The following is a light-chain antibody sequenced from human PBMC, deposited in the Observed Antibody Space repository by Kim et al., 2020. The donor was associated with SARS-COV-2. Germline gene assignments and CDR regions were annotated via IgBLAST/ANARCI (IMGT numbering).Light chain of an antibody. CDR1: QRVKKD. CDR3: QQYKSWPLT. J-gene: IGKJ4*01. Sequence: VTTGERANLSSRASQRVKKDLAWYQMKPGQAHRLLIYDASTRATGIPARFSGSESGTEFTLTISSLQSEDFAIYYCQQYKSWPLTFGGGTKMDIK. V-gene: IGKV3-15*01. CDR2: DAS.